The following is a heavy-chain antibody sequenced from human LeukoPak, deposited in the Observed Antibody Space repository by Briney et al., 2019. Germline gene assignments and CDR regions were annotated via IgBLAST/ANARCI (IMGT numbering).Heavy chain of an antibody. V-gene: IGHV4-34*01. CDR3: ATLTGGDDAFDI. Sequence: SETLSLTCAVYGGSFSGYYWSWIRQPPGKGLEWIGEINHSGSTNCNPSLKSRVTISVDTSKNQFSLKLNSVTPADTAVYYCATLTGGDDAFDIWGQGTMVTVSS. CDR1: GGSFSGYY. CDR2: INHSGST. D-gene: IGHD4-23*01. J-gene: IGHJ3*02.